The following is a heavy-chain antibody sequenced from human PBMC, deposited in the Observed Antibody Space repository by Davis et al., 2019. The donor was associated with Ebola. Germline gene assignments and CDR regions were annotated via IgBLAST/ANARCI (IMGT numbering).Heavy chain of an antibody. Sequence: MPGGSLRLSCAVYGGSFSGYSWSWIRQPPGKGLEWIGYIYHSGSTNYNPSLKSRVTISVDTSKNQFSLKLSSVTAADTAVYYCARGSAAGGYWGQGTLVTVSS. J-gene: IGHJ4*02. V-gene: IGHV4-34*01. CDR1: GGSFSGYS. CDR2: IYHSGST. CDR3: ARGSAAGGY. D-gene: IGHD6-13*01.